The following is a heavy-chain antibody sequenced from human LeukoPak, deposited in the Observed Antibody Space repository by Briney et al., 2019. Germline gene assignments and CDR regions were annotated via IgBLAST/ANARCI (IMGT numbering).Heavy chain of an antibody. CDR2: ISSSSSYI. V-gene: IGHV3-21*01. Sequence: GGSLRLSCAASGFTFSSYSMNWVRQAPGKGLEWVSSISSSSSYIYYADSVKGRFTISRDNAKNSLYLQMNSLRAEDTAVYYCARDVTTVVVYYFDYRGQGTLVTVSS. J-gene: IGHJ4*02. CDR3: ARDVTTVVVYYFDY. D-gene: IGHD4-23*01. CDR1: GFTFSSYS.